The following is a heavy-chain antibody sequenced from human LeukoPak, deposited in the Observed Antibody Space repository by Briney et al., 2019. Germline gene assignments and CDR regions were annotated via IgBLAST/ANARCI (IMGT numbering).Heavy chain of an antibody. CDR2: VNREGTTT. J-gene: IGHJ4*02. Sequence: PGGSLRLSCAASGFTFNTYWMHWVRHAPGKGLVWVALVNREGTTTTYADSVKGRLTISRDNAKNTLYLQMNNLRAEDTAVYYCARDLDWILFDYWGQGTLVTVSS. CDR1: GFTFNTYW. V-gene: IGHV3-74*03. CDR3: ARDLDWILFDY. D-gene: IGHD3-9*01.